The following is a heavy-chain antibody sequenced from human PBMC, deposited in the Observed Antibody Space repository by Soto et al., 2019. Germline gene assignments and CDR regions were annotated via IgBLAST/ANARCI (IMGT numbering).Heavy chain of an antibody. V-gene: IGHV1-69*13. CDR1: GGTFSSYA. CDR2: IIPIFGTA. Sequence: XSVKVSCKASGGTFSSYAISWVRQAPGQGLEWMGGIIPIFGTANYAQKFQGRVTITADESTSTAYMELRSLRSEDTAVYYCARNTRSDHTIGFDYWGQGNLVTVSS. J-gene: IGHJ4*02. CDR3: ARNTRSDHTIGFDY. D-gene: IGHD3-10*01.